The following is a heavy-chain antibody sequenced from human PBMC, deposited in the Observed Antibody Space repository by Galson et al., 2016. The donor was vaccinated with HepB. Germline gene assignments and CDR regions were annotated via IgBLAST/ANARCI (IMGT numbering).Heavy chain of an antibody. CDR2: IRGSGSST. V-gene: IGHV3-23*01. D-gene: IGHD3-16*01. J-gene: IGHJ4*02. Sequence: SLRLSCAASGFTFSTYNVTWVRQAPGKGLEWISAIRGSGSSTFYADSVQGRFTISRDNSKNTLSLQMSSLRAEDTAVYYCAEDASTSWGFLYYFDSWGQGALVTVSS. CDR1: GFTFSTYN. CDR3: AEDASTSWGFLYYFDS.